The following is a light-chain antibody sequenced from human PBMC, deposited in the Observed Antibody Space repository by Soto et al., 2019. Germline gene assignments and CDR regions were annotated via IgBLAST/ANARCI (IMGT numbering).Light chain of an antibody. V-gene: IGKV3-20*01. CDR1: QSVGSSY. Sequence: IVLTQSPVTLYLSPGERATLSCRASQSVGSSYLAWYQQKPGQAPRLLIHGASSRASGIPDRFSGSGSGTGFTLTISRLEPEDFAVYYCQQFGSSPATFGQGTRLEIK. CDR2: GAS. CDR3: QQFGSSPAT. J-gene: IGKJ5*01.